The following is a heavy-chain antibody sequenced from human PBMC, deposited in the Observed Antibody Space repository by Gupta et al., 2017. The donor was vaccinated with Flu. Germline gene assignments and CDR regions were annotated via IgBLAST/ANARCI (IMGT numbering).Heavy chain of an antibody. V-gene: IGHV4-34*01. CDR3: ATVGRRLKGRGYESGRSGSYYRYHYYGLDV. CDR2: VSYSGDT. D-gene: IGHD3-22*01. Sequence: QVRLQQWGAGLLKPSETLSLTCAVSGDSPKDYYWAWIRQPPGQGLEWVGEVSYSGDTNYSPSLKNRITISVDTSRSQFSLMLTSVTAADTAVYVCATVGRRLKGRGYESGRSGSYYRYHYYGLDVWGRGTTVTVSS. CDR1: GDSPKDYY. J-gene: IGHJ6*02.